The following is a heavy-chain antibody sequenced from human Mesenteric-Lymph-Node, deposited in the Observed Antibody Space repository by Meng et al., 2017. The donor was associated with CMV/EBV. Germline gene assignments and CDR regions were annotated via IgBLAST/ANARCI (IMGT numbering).Heavy chain of an antibody. V-gene: IGHV3-53*01. Sequence: GESLKISCAASGFTVSSHYMSWVRQAPGKGLEWVSVIHSRGDTDYADSVKGRFTISRDNSKNMLYLQMNSLRPEDTAVYYCARDPGNWNYDYWGQGTLVTVSS. CDR1: GFTVSSHY. CDR3: ARDPGNWNYDY. D-gene: IGHD1-7*01. J-gene: IGHJ4*02. CDR2: IHSRGDT.